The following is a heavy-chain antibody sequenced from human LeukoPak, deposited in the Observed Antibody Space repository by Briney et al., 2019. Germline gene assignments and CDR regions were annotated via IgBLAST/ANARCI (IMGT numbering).Heavy chain of an antibody. CDR3: ARYLDYGGNSRVFQH. CDR2: INHGGST. CDR1: GGSFRAYY. J-gene: IGHJ1*01. V-gene: IGHV4-34*01. Sequence: SETLSLTCAVYGGSFRAYYWTWIRQPPGKGLEWIGEINHGGSTNYNPSLKSRVTISVDTSKNQFSLKLSSVTAADTAVYYCARYLDYGGNSRVFQHWGQGTLVTVSS. D-gene: IGHD4-23*01.